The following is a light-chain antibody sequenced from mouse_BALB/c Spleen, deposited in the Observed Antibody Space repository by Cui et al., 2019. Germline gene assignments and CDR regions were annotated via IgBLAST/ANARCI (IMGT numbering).Light chain of an antibody. Sequence: DIQMTQSPASPAAYVGETVTITCRASENIYYSLAWYQQKQGKSPQLLIYNANSLEDGVPSRFSGSGSGTQYSMKINSMQPEDTATYFCKQAYDVPPTFGAGTKLELK. CDR2: NAN. V-gene: IGKV12-38*01. CDR3: KQAYDVPPT. J-gene: IGKJ5*01. CDR1: ENIYYS.